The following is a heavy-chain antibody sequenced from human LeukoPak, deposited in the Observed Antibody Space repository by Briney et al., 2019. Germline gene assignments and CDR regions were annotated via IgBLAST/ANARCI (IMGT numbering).Heavy chain of an antibody. D-gene: IGHD6-13*01. V-gene: IGHV4-59*08. Sequence: SETLSLTCTLSGGSMNSYYGSWIRQAPGKGLEWIGYIFYTGGEINYNRSLKSRLTISVDTSKNQFSLMLTSVTAADTAVYFCARQPANTAVFDIWAPGAMVTVS. CDR2: IFYTGGEI. J-gene: IGHJ3*02. CDR3: ARQPANTAVFDI. CDR1: GGSMNSYY.